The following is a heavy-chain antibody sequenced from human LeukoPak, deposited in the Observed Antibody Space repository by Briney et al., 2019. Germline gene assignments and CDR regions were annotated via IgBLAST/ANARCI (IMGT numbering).Heavy chain of an antibody. Sequence: SETLSLTCTVSGGSISSGSYYWSWIRQPAGKGLEWIGRIYTSGSTNYNPSLKSRVTISVDTSKNQFSLKLSSVTAANTGVYYCARASSASPYYYDSSGYYYDNWFDPWGQGTLVTVSS. V-gene: IGHV4-61*02. CDR3: ARASSASPYYYDSSGYYYDNWFDP. D-gene: IGHD3-22*01. CDR1: GGSISSGSYY. CDR2: IYTSGST. J-gene: IGHJ5*02.